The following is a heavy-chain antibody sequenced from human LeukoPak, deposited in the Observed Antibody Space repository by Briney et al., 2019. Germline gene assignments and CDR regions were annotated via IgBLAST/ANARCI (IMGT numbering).Heavy chain of an antibody. J-gene: IGHJ6*03. CDR1: GFTFSSYW. CDR3: ARALWYSSSWYGWDHYYYMDV. CDR2: INSDGSST. V-gene: IGHV3-74*01. Sequence: GGSLRLSCAASGFTFSSYWMHWVRQAPGKGLVWVSRINSDGSSTSYADSVKGRFTISRDNAKNTLYLQMNSLRAEDTAVYYCARALWYSSSWYGWDHYYYMDVWGKGTTVTVSS. D-gene: IGHD6-13*01.